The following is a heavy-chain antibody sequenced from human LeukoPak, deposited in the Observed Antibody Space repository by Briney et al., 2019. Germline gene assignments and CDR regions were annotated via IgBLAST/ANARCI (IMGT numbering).Heavy chain of an antibody. D-gene: IGHD3-10*01. CDR2: IYHSGGS. CDR3: ARVGGSNYYYYGMDV. J-gene: IGHJ6*02. CDR1: GGSFSGGDYS. Sequence: SETLSLTCAVSGGSFSGGDYSWSWIRQPPGKGLEWIGYIYHSGGSYSNPSLKSRVTMSVDRSKNQFSLKLNSVTAADTAVYYCARVGGSNYYYYGMDVWGQGTTVTVSS. V-gene: IGHV4-30-2*01.